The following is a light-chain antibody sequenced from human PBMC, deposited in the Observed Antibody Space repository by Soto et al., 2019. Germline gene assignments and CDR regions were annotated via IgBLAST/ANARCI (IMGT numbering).Light chain of an antibody. J-gene: IGLJ1*01. CDR2: DVA. CDR1: SSDIGGYDS. V-gene: IGLV2-14*03. CDR3: SSYTSSSTVYV. Sequence: QSVLTQPASVSGSPGQATTISCRGTSSDIGGYDSVSWYQQHPGNAPKLLLHDVANRPSGVSNRFSGSKSGTTASLTISGLQAEDEAEYFCSSYTSSSTVYVFGAGTKVTVL.